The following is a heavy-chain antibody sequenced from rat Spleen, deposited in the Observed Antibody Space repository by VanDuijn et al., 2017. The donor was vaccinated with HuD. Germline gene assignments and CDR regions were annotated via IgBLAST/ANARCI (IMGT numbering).Heavy chain of an antibody. V-gene: IGHV5S13*01. J-gene: IGHJ4*01. CDR2: ISTGGGNT. D-gene: IGHD1-7*01. CDR3: AKYYGYVMDA. Sequence: EVQLVESGGGLVQPGRSLKLSCAASGFTFSNYDMAWVRQAPTKGLEWIASISTGGGNTYYRDSVKGRFTISRDNAKNTQDLQMDSLRSEDTATYYCAKYYGYVMDAWGQGASVTVSS. CDR1: GFTFSNYD.